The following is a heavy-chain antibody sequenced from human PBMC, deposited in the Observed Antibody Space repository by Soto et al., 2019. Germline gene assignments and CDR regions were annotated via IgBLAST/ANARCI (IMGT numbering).Heavy chain of an antibody. D-gene: IGHD6-6*01. CDR1: GYTFTSYG. J-gene: IGHJ3*02. Sequence: ASVKVSCKASGYTFTSYGISWVRQAPEQVLERIVWISAYGGNTNYAQKLQGRVTITTDTWTSTADMELRSLRSDETAVYYCARDPEAAPSDIWGQGTMVTVSS. V-gene: IGHV1-18*01. CDR2: ISAYGGNT. CDR3: ARDPEAAPSDI.